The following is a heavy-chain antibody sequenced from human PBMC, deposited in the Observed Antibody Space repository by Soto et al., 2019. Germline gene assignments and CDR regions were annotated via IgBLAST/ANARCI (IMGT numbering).Heavy chain of an antibody. J-gene: IGHJ3*01. CDR2: ISTFNGTT. Sequence: QIQLVQSGGDVKTPGASVKVSCTTSRYTFTSHGIAWVRQAPGQGLEWMGWISTFNGTTDYAQKFQGRVTMTADTITSTVHMELRSLRSDDTAVYYCARLLTEGATFREDAFDLWGPGTKVTVSS. CDR1: RYTFTSHG. CDR3: ARLLTEGATFREDAFDL. V-gene: IGHV1-18*01. D-gene: IGHD3-9*01.